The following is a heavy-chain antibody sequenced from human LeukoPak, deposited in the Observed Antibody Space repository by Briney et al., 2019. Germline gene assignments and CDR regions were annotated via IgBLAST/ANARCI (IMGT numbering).Heavy chain of an antibody. CDR2: INHNGNVN. V-gene: IGHV3-7*03. CDR3: ARGGGLDV. CDR1: GFTFSSYW. D-gene: IGHD3-16*01. Sequence: GGSLTLSCAASGFTFSSYWMNWARQAPGKGLEWVVSINHNGNVNYYVDSVKGRFTISRDNAKNSLYLQMSNLRAEDTAVYFCARGGGLDVWGQGATVTVSS. J-gene: IGHJ6*02.